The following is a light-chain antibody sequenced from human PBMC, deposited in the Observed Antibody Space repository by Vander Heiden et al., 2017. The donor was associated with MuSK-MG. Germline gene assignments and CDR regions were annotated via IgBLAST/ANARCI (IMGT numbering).Light chain of an antibody. CDR2: DAS. Sequence: DIQMTQSPSTLSASVGDRVTITCRASQSVSSYLAWYQQKPGKAPKLLIYDASSLESGVPSRFSGSGSGTEFTLTISSLQPDDSATYCCQQYNSNPLTFGGGTKVEIK. V-gene: IGKV1-5*01. J-gene: IGKJ4*01. CDR1: QSVSSY. CDR3: QQYNSNPLT.